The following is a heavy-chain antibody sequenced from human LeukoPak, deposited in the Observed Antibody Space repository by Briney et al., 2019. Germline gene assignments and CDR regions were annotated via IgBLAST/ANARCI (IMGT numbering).Heavy chain of an antibody. Sequence: GGSLRLSCAASGFTFSSYSMNWVRQAPGKGLEWVSSISSSRSYINYADSVKGRSTISRDNAKNSLYLQMNSLRAEDTAVYYCARHFGSSWYYFDYWGQGTLVTVSS. D-gene: IGHD6-13*01. J-gene: IGHJ4*02. CDR2: ISSSRSYI. V-gene: IGHV3-21*01. CDR3: ARHFGSSWYYFDY. CDR1: GFTFSSYS.